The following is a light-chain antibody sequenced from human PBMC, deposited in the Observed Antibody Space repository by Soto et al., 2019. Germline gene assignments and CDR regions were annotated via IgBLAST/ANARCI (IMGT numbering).Light chain of an antibody. CDR2: DAS. Sequence: DIQMTQSPSSLSASVGDRVTITXQASQDIRNYLNWYQQKPGKAPKLLIYDASTLEVGAPSRFSGSGSGTDFTFTISSLQPEDIATYYCQHYDSLPPITFGQGTRREIK. CDR3: QHYDSLPPIT. V-gene: IGKV1-33*01. J-gene: IGKJ5*01. CDR1: QDIRNY.